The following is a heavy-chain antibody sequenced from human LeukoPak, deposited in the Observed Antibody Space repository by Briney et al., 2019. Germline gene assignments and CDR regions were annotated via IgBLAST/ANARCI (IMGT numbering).Heavy chain of an antibody. CDR2: IYHSGST. D-gene: IGHD6-19*01. V-gene: IGHV4-59*12. Sequence: PSGTLSLTCIVSGGSISSYYWSWIRQPPGKGLEWIGEIYHSGSTNYNASLKSRVTISVDKSKNQFSLKLTSVTAADTAVYYCVAAAVAVDYWGQGTLVTVSS. J-gene: IGHJ4*02. CDR3: VAAAVAVDY. CDR1: GGSISSYY.